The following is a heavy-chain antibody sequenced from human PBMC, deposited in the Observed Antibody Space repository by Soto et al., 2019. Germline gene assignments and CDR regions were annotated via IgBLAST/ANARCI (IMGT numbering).Heavy chain of an antibody. J-gene: IGHJ4*02. Sequence: QVQLVESGGGVVQPGGSLRLSCATSGFTFSDSGMHWVRQAPGKGLEWVAVIWSDGSDKSYADSVEGRFTISRDNSKKNLYFQKNSLGAEETGVYFCGRSNRYSSPSGWGGGFDYWGQGTLVTVSS. CDR3: GRSNRYSSPSGWGGGFDY. V-gene: IGHV3-33*01. D-gene: IGHD6-13*01. CDR2: IWSDGSDK. CDR1: GFTFSDSG.